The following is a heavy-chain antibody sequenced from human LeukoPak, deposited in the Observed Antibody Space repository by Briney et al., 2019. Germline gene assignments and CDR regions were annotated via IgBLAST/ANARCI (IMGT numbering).Heavy chain of an antibody. Sequence: GAPVKASCKPSGYTFTSYYMHWVRQAPGQGLEWMGIINPSGGSTSYAQKSQGRVTMTRDTSTSTVYMELSSLRSEDTAVYYCAGGPKQKTKLELPDYXGXGTLVTVSS. J-gene: IGHJ4*02. CDR1: GYTFTSYY. D-gene: IGHD1-7*01. CDR3: AGGPKQKTKLELPDY. CDR2: INPSGGST. V-gene: IGHV1-46*01.